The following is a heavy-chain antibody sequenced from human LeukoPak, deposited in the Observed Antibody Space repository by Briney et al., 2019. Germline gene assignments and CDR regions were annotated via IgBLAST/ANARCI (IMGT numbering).Heavy chain of an antibody. Sequence: GGSLRLSCAASGFTVSSNYMSWVRQAPGKGLEWVSVIYSGDTTYYADSVKGRFTISRDNSKNTLYLQMSSLRAEDTAVYYCASALSGIAVAGYYFDYWGQGTLVTVSS. D-gene: IGHD6-19*01. J-gene: IGHJ4*02. CDR3: ASALSGIAVAGYYFDY. CDR2: IYSGDTT. CDR1: GFTVSSNY. V-gene: IGHV3-53*01.